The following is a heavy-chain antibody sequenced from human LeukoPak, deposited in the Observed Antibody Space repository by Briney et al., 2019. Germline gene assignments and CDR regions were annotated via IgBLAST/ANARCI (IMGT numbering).Heavy chain of an antibody. D-gene: IGHD6-19*01. CDR3: AKDWRSSSGCLDY. Sequence: PGGSLRLSCAASGFTFSSYGMHGVRQAPGKGLEWVAVISYDGSNKYYADSVKGRFTISRDNSKNTLYLQMYSLRAEDTAVYYCAKDWRSSSGCLDYWGQGTLVTVSS. J-gene: IGHJ4*02. V-gene: IGHV3-30*18. CDR2: ISYDGSNK. CDR1: GFTFSSYG.